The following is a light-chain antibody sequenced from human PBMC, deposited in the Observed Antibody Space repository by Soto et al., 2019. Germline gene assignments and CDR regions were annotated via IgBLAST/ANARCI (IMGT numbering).Light chain of an antibody. CDR2: DVT. Sequence: QSVLTQPASVSGSPGQSITISCTGTSSDVGGYNFVSWYQQHPGKAPKLMIYDVTTRPSGVSNRFSGSKSGNTASLTISGLQAEDEADYYCSSFTISSTLVFGGGTKLTVL. V-gene: IGLV2-14*01. J-gene: IGLJ3*02. CDR3: SSFTISSTLV. CDR1: SSDVGGYNF.